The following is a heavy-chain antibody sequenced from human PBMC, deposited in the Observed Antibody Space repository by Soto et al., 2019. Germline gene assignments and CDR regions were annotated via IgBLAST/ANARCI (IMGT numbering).Heavy chain of an antibody. CDR2: IYHSGST. J-gene: IGHJ4*02. Sequence: QVQLQESGAGLVKPSGTLSLTCAVSGDSISSSNWWSWVRQPPGKGLEWIGEIYHSGSTNYNPSLKSRVTMSVDKSKNQFSLMLSSVTAAETAVYYCARVPRAAAGTDWGQGTLVTVSS. D-gene: IGHD6-13*01. CDR1: GDSISSSNW. V-gene: IGHV4-4*02. CDR3: ARVPRAAAGTD.